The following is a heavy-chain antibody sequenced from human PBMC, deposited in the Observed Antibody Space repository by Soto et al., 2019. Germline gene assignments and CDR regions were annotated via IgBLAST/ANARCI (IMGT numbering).Heavy chain of an antibody. CDR3: AHRPPQIWDKYNWFDP. CDR1: GFSLSTSGVG. CDR2: IYWDDDK. Sequence: QITLKESGPTLVKPTQTLTLTCTFSGFSLSTSGVGVGWIRQPPGKALEWLALIYWDDDKRYSPSLKSRLTITKDTSKNQVVLTMTNMDPVDTATYYCAHRPPQIWDKYNWFDPWGQGTLVTVSS. V-gene: IGHV2-5*02. D-gene: IGHD5-18*01. J-gene: IGHJ5*02.